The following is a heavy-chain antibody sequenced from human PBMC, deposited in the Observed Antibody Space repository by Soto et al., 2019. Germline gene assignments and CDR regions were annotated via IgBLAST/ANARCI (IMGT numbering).Heavy chain of an antibody. CDR1: GFTFSSYS. J-gene: IGHJ4*02. D-gene: IGHD3-16*01. V-gene: IGHV3-21*01. Sequence: EVQLVESGGGLVKPGGSLRLSCAASGFTFSSYSMNWVRQAPGKGLEWVSSISSSSSYIYYADSVKGRFTISRDNAKNSLYLQMNSLRAEDTAVYYCARVGNYDYIWGSYDYWGQGTLVTVSS. CDR3: ARVGNYDYIWGSYDY. CDR2: ISSSSSYI.